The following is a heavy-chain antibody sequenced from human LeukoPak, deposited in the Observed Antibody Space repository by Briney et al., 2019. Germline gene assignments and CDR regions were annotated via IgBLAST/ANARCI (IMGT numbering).Heavy chain of an antibody. CDR3: ARRRRYLFDY. J-gene: IGHJ4*02. CDR2: IYYSGST. V-gene: IGHV4-31*03. CDR1: GGSISSGGYY. Sequence: SENLSLTCTVSGGSISSGGYYWSWIRQHPGKGLEWIGNIYYSGSTYYNPSLKSRVTISVDMSKNQFSLKLSSVTAADTAVFYCARRRRYLFDYWGQGTLVTVSS. D-gene: IGHD1-26*01.